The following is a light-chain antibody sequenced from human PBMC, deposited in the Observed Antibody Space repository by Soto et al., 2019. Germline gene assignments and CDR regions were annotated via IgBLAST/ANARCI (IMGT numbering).Light chain of an antibody. J-gene: IGKJ5*01. CDR3: QQYNSYSPSIT. CDR1: QSISSW. CDR2: DAS. Sequence: DIQMTQSPSTLSASVGDRVTITFLASQSISSWLAWYQQKPGKAPKLLIYDASRLESGVPSRFSGSGSGTEFTLTISRLQPDDFATYYCQQYNSYSPSITFGQGTRLQIK. V-gene: IGKV1-5*01.